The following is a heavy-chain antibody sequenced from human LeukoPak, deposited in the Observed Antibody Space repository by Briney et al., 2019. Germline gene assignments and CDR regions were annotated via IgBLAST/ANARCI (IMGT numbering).Heavy chain of an antibody. D-gene: IGHD6-13*01. Sequence: SVKVSCKASGGTFSSYAISWVRQAPGQGLEWMGGIIPIFGTANYAQKFQGRVTITADESTSTAYMELSSLRSEDTAVYYCARGGKAAAGLPFDPWGQGTLVTVSS. V-gene: IGHV1-69*13. CDR3: ARGGKAAAGLPFDP. CDR1: GGTFSSYA. J-gene: IGHJ5*02. CDR2: IIPIFGTA.